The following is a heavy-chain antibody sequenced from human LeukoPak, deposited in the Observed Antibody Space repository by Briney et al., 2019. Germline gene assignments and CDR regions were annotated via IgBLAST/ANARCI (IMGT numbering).Heavy chain of an antibody. J-gene: IGHJ4*02. V-gene: IGHV3-74*01. CDR3: ARVRGYSN. CDR2: XXSDGSXX. CDR1: GFTFSSXX. D-gene: IGHD2-21*01. Sequence: GGSXXXSXAXSGFTFSSXXXXXXRQAPGXGLVWXXRXXSDGSXXXXXXSVXGRFTXXXDNAKNTLYLQMNSLRAEDTAVYYCARVRGYSNWGQGTLVTVSS.